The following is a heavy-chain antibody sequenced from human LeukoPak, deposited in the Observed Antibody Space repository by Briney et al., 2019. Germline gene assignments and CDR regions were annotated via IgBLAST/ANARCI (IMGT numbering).Heavy chain of an antibody. CDR3: ARDGGSGSPLDY. CDR2: INHSGST. V-gene: IGHV4-34*01. D-gene: IGHD3-10*01. CDR1: GGSFSGYY. Sequence: SETLSLTCAVYGGSFSGYYWSWIRQPPGKGLEWIGEINHSGSTNYNPSLKSRVTISVDTSKNQFSLKLSSVTAADTAVYYCARDGGSGSPLDYWGQGTLVTVSS. J-gene: IGHJ4*02.